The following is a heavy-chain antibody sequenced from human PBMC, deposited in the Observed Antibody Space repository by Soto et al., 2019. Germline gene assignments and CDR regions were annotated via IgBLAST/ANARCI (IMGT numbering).Heavy chain of an antibody. V-gene: IGHV3-33*01. D-gene: IGHD2-15*01. Sequence: QVQLVESGGGVVQPGRSLRLSCAASGFIFSSYGMHWVRQAPGKGLEWVAVIWYDGSNKYYADSVKGRFTISRDNSKNRLYLQMNSLRAEDTDVYYCARDGSSGYCSGGSCYSDAFDIWGHGTMVTVSS. CDR3: ARDGSSGYCSGGSCYSDAFDI. J-gene: IGHJ3*02. CDR2: IWYDGSNK. CDR1: GFIFSSYG.